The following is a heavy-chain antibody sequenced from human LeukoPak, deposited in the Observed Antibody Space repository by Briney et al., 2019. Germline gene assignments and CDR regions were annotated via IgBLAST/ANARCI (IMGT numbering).Heavy chain of an antibody. V-gene: IGHV1-2*02. J-gene: IGHJ4*02. Sequence: GASVKVSCKASGYPFTAYYIHWVRQAPGQGLDWMGWINPNSGGTNYAQKFQGRVTMTRDTSISTAYMELSRLRSDDTAVVYCARPGISGTTVYYWGQGTLVTVPS. CDR1: GYPFTAYY. CDR2: INPNSGGT. D-gene: IGHD1-7*01. CDR3: ARPGISGTTVYY.